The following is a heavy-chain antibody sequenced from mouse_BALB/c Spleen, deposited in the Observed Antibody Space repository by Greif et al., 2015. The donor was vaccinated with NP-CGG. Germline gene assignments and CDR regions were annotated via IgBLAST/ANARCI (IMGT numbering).Heavy chain of an antibody. CDR3: ARLYGNSIFAY. CDR1: GYSITSDYA. Sequence: EVKLQESGPGLVKPSQSLSLPCTVTGYSITSDYAWNWIRQFPGNKLEWMGYISYSGSTSYNPSLKSRISITRDTSKNQFFLQLNSVTTEDTATYYCARLYGNSIFAYWGQGTLVTVSA. CDR2: ISYSGST. D-gene: IGHD2-10*02. J-gene: IGHJ3*01. V-gene: IGHV3-2*02.